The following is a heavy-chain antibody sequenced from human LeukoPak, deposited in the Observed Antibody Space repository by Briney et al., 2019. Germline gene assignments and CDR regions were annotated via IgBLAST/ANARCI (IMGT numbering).Heavy chain of an antibody. Sequence: SETLCLTCAVSGVSISSSDWRSWGRQPPREGLGGIGEIYHRGSTNYNPSLKRRVTISGDKSKDQFSLKLISVTAADTAVYYCARGDIVVVPAAIGYGGYYYYGMDVWGKGTTVTVSS. CDR1: GVSISSSDW. D-gene: IGHD2-2*01. CDR2: IYHRGST. J-gene: IGHJ6*04. V-gene: IGHV4-4*02. CDR3: ARGDIVVVPAAIGYGGYYYYGMDV.